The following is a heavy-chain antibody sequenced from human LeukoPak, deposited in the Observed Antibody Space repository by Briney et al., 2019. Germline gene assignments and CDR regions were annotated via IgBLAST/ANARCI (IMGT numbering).Heavy chain of an antibody. CDR2: ISGSGGST. CDR3: AKDLDPNLLWLGELPYYFDY. V-gene: IGHV3-23*01. Sequence: GGSLRLSCAASGFTFSSYAMSWVRQAPGKGPEWVSAISGSGGSTYYADSVKGRFTISRDNSKNTLYLQMNSLRAEDTAVYYCAKDLDPNLLWLGELPYYFDYWGQGTLVTVSS. D-gene: IGHD3-10*01. J-gene: IGHJ4*02. CDR1: GFTFSSYA.